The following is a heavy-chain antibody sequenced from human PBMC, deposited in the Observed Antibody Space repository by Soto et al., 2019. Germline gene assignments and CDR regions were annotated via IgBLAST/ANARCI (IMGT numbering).Heavy chain of an antibody. CDR3: AKATATSGGAFDI. V-gene: IGHV3-23*01. CDR1: GFTFSNYA. J-gene: IGHJ3*02. CDR2: LSGSGTST. D-gene: IGHD1-1*01. Sequence: GGSLRLSCAASGFTFSNYAMNWVRQAPGKGLEWVSGLSGSGTSTYYADSVKGRFTISRDESKNTVYLQMHSLTAGDTAVYYCAKATATSGGAFDICGQGTMVTVSS.